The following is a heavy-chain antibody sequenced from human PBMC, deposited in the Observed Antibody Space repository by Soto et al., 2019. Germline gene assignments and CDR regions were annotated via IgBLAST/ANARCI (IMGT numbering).Heavy chain of an antibody. D-gene: IGHD3-3*01. V-gene: IGHV4-4*02. CDR3: ARRTYYDFWSGYSSRDYYYYGMDA. CDR2: IYHSGST. CDR1: GGSISSSNW. Sequence: SETLSLTCAVSGGSISSSNWWSWVRQPPGKGLEWIGEIYHSGSTNYNPSLKSRVTISVDKSKNQFSLKLSSVTAADTAVCYCARRTYYDFWSGYSSRDYYYYGMDAWGQGTTVTVSS. J-gene: IGHJ6*02.